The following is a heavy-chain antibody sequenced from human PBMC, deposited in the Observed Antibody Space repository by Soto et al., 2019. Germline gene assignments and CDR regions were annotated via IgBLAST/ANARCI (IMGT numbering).Heavy chain of an antibody. Sequence: ASVKVSCKASGYTFTSYAMHWVRQAPGQRLEWMGWINAGNGNTKYSQKFQGRVTITRDTSASTAYMELSSLRSEDTAVYYCARALDWLLYGWFDPWGQGTLVTVSS. J-gene: IGHJ5*02. CDR3: ARALDWLLYGWFDP. V-gene: IGHV1-3*01. CDR1: GYTFTSYA. D-gene: IGHD3-9*01. CDR2: INAGNGNT.